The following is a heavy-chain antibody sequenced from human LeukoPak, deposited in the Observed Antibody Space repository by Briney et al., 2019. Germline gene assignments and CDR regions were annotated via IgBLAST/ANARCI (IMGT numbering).Heavy chain of an antibody. CDR3: ARDALRPAGIAAAGTWDY. CDR2: ISSSGSTI. D-gene: IGHD6-13*01. V-gene: IGHV3-11*04. Sequence: PGGSLRLSCAASGFTFSDYYMGWIRQAPGKGLEWVSYISSSGSTIYYADSVKGRFTISRDNAKNSLYLQMNSLRAEDTAVYYCARDALRPAGIAAAGTWDYWGQGTLVTVSS. CDR1: GFTFSDYY. J-gene: IGHJ4*02.